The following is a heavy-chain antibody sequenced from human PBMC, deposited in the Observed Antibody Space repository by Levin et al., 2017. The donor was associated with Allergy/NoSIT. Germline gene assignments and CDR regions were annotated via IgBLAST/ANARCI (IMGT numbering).Heavy chain of an antibody. D-gene: IGHD2-21*01. Sequence: KISCKASGGTFSSYAISWVRQAPGQGLEWMGGIIPIFGTANYAQKFQGRVTITADESTSTAYMELSSLRSEDTAVYYCATRLVGYYYYGMDVWGQGTTVTVSS. CDR3: ATRLVGYYYYGMDV. CDR2: IIPIFGTA. CDR1: GGTFSSYA. V-gene: IGHV1-69*01. J-gene: IGHJ6*02.